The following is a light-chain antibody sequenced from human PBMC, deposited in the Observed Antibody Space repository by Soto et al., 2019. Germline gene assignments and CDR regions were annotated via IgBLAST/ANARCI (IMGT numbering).Light chain of an antibody. CDR2: GAS. CDR3: RQYVSSPPLT. J-gene: IGKJ4*01. CDR1: QSVSSSY. V-gene: IGKV3-20*01. Sequence: EIVLTQSPGTLSLSPGVRATLSCRASQSVSSSYLAWYQQKPGQAPRLLIYGASSRATGIPDRFSGSGSGTDFTLTIIRLEPEDFAVYYCRQYVSSPPLTCGGGTKVEIK.